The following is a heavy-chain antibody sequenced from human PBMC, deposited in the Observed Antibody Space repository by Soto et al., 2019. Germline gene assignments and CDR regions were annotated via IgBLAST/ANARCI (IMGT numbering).Heavy chain of an antibody. V-gene: IGHV1-69*02. J-gene: IGHJ6*03. CDR1: GGTFSSYT. D-gene: IGHD3-10*01. CDR3: ARVPRRGAYYYYMDV. CDR2: IIPILGIA. Sequence: ASVKVSCKASGGTFSSYTISWVRQAPGQGLEWMGRIIPILGIANYAQKFQGRVTITADKSTSTAYMELSGLRSEDTAVYYCARVPRRGAYYYYMDVWGKGTTVTVSS.